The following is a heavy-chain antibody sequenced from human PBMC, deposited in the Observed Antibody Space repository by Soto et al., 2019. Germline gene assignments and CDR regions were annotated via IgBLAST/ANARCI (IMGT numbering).Heavy chain of an antibody. CDR1: GGTFSSYT. D-gene: IGHD3-22*01. Sequence: ASVKVSCKASGGTFSSYTISWVRQAPGQGLEWMGRIIPILGIANYAQKFQGRVTITADKSTSTAYMELSSLRSEDTAVYYCARDAPTHYYDSSGYSGKFDYWGQGTLVTVSS. CDR3: ARDAPTHYYDSSGYSGKFDY. V-gene: IGHV1-69*04. J-gene: IGHJ4*02. CDR2: IIPILGIA.